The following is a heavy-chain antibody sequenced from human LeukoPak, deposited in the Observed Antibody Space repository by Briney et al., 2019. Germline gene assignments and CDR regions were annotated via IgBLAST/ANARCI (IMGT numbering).Heavy chain of an antibody. CDR3: AIETGYSSGWYVY. Sequence: GGSLRLSCAASGFTVSSNYMSWVRQAPGKGLEWVSVIYSGGSTYYADSVKGRFTISRDSSKNALYLQMNSLRAEDTAVYYCAIETGYSSGWYVYWGQGTLVTVSS. D-gene: IGHD6-19*01. J-gene: IGHJ4*02. CDR2: IYSGGST. V-gene: IGHV3-53*01. CDR1: GFTVSSNY.